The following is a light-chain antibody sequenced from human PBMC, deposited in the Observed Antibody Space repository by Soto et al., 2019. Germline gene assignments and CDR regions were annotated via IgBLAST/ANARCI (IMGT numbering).Light chain of an antibody. J-gene: IGKJ1*01. CDR2: TTS. CDR1: QSIRND. CDR3: QQGFSRPRT. Sequence: DIQMTQSPSSLSASVGDRVTITCRASQSIRNDLNWYQQRPGKAPKLLMYTTSNLERGVPSRFSGSGSGTDFTLTINNLQPEDFGTYFRQQGFSRPRTFGLGTKVDIK. V-gene: IGKV1-39*01.